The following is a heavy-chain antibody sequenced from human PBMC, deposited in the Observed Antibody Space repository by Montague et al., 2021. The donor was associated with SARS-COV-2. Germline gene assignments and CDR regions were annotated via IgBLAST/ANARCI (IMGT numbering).Heavy chain of an antibody. CDR3: ARVASEHTAMAPDY. J-gene: IGHJ4*02. D-gene: IGHD5-18*01. CDR2: ISMSETRR. Sequence: SLRLSCAAAGFTFSRYSMNWVRQAPGKGLEWISYISMSETRRQYADSVKGRFTISRDNARNSLYLQMRSLTGGDTAVYYCARVASEHTAMAPDYWGQGTLVTVSS. CDR1: GFTFSRYS. V-gene: IGHV3-48*04.